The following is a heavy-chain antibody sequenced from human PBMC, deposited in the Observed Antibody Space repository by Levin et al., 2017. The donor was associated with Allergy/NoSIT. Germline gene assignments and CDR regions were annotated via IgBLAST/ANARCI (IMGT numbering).Heavy chain of an antibody. J-gene: IGHJ5*02. CDR2: IYYSGST. V-gene: IGHV4-61*01. CDR1: GGFVSSGSYY. D-gene: IGHD4-23*01. CDR3: ARNVDGGNAYNWFDP. Sequence: SETLSLTCTVSGGFVSSGSYYWSWIRQPPGTGLEWIGYIYYSGSTNYNPSLKSRVTISVDTSKNQFSLKLSSVTAADTAVYYCARNVDGGNAYNWFDPWGQGTLVTVSS.